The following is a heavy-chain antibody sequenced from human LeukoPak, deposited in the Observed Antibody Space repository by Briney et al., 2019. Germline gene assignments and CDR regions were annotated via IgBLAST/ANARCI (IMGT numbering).Heavy chain of an antibody. J-gene: IGHJ4*02. CDR2: INSDGSST. CDR1: GFTFSSYW. Sequence: GGSLRLSCAASGFTFSSYWMHWARQAPGKGLVWVSRINSDGSSTSYADSVKGRFTISRDNAKNTLYLQMNSLSAEDTAVYYCATFGYSSGWRFDYWGQGTLVTVSS. CDR3: ATFGYSSGWRFDY. D-gene: IGHD6-19*01. V-gene: IGHV3-74*01.